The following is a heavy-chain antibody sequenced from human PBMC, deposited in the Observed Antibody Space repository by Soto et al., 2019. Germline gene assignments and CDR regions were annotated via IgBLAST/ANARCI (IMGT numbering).Heavy chain of an antibody. CDR2: ISGSGGST. V-gene: IGHV3-23*01. CDR1: GFTFSSYA. D-gene: IGHD3-22*01. CDR3: AKNPVVPESGYSYYYDSSISGPADY. J-gene: IGHJ4*02. Sequence: GGSLRLSCAASGFTFSSYAMSWVRQAPGKGLEWVSAISGSGGSTYYADSVKGRFTISRDNSKNTLYLQMNSLRAEDTAVYYCAKNPVVPESGYSYYYDSSISGPADYWGQGTLVTVSS.